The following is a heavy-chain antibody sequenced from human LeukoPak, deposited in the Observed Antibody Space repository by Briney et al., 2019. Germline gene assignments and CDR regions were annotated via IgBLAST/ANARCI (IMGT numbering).Heavy chain of an antibody. J-gene: IGHJ4*02. D-gene: IGHD3-22*01. CDR2: INPSGGTT. CDR3: ARPYDISASYYDY. Sequence: ASVKVSCKASGYTFTTYYIHWVRQAPGQGLEWMGIINPSGGTTTYAQKFQGRVTMTRDTSTSTVYMELNSLRSEDTAVYYCARPYDISASYYDYSRQGTLVTVSS. CDR1: GYTFTTYY. V-gene: IGHV1-46*01.